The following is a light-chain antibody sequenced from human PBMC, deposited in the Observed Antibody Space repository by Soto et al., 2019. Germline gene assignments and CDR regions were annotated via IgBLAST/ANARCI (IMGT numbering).Light chain of an antibody. J-gene: IGKJ1*01. CDR3: QQSNNFPWT. V-gene: IGKV1-12*01. Sequence: DIQMTQSPSSVSASAGDRVIITCRASQGISRWLAWYQQKPGKAPKLLIQVASSLQSGVSSRFSGTGSGTDFTLTISSLQPEDVATYYCQQSNNFPWTFGQGTKVEI. CDR2: VAS. CDR1: QGISRW.